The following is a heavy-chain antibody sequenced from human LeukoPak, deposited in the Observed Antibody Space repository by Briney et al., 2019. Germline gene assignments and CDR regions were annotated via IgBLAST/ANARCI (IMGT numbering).Heavy chain of an antibody. CDR3: ARGKSRGSHIDY. D-gene: IGHD1-26*01. J-gene: IGHJ4*02. CDR2: IYHSGTT. Sequence: SGTLSLTCAVSDGSISSNNWWSWVRQPPGKGLEWIGEIYHSGTTDYNPSLKSRVTISVDTSKNQFSLRMNSVTAADTAVYYCARGKSRGSHIDYWGQGTLVTVSS. CDR1: DGSISSNNW. V-gene: IGHV4-4*02.